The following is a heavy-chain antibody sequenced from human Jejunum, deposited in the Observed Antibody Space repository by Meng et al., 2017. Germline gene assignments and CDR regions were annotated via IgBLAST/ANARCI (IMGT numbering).Heavy chain of an antibody. CDR2: ISGSGASST. Sequence: GESLKISCAASGFTFSSYAVNWVRQAPGKGLEWVSGISGSGASSTYNADSVKGRFTISRDNSKNTLYLQMNSLTAEDTAVYYCAKDQSRGELGVFDYWGQGTLVTVSS. J-gene: IGHJ4*02. CDR1: GFTFSSYA. CDR3: AKDQSRGELGVFDY. V-gene: IGHV3-23*01. D-gene: IGHD1-26*01.